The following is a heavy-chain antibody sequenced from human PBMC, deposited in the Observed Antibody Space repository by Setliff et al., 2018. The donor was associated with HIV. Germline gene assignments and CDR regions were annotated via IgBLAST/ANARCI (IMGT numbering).Heavy chain of an antibody. V-gene: IGHV4-38-2*01. CDR2: MSHSGST. CDR1: AYSVSRVYY. CDR3: ARLSSYRSSSYYFDY. J-gene: IGHJ4*02. D-gene: IGHD6-6*01. Sequence: SETLSLTCAVSAYSVSRVYYWGWIRQPPGKGLEWIGSMSHSGSTYYKPSLKSRVTMSVDTSKNQFSLKLNSVTAADTAVYHCARLSSYRSSSYYFDYWGQGALVTVSS.